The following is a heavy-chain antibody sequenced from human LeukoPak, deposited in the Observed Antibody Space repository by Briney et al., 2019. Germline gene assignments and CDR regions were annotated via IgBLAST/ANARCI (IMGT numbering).Heavy chain of an antibody. V-gene: IGHV1-2*02. J-gene: IGHJ3*02. D-gene: IGHD3-9*01. CDR1: GYTFSDYY. CDR2: INPNSGGT. Sequence: GASVKVSCKASGYTFSDYYMHWVRQAPGQGLEWMGWINPNSGGTNYAQKFQGRVTMTRDMSISTAYMEVSRLTSDDTAVYYCARARYVNSFYAFDIWGQGTLVTVSS. CDR3: ARARYVNSFYAFDI.